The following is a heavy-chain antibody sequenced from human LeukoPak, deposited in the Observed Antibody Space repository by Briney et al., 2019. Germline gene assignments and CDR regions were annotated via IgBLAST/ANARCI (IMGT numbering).Heavy chain of an antibody. D-gene: IGHD3-10*01. CDR3: ARDKRPGSGSYYNGFDY. Sequence: SETLSLTCTVSGGSISIYYWSWIWQPAGKGLEWIGRIYTSGSTNYNPSLKSRVTMSVDTSKNQFSLKLSSVTAADTAVYYCARDKRPGSGSYYNGFDYWGQGTLVTVSS. V-gene: IGHV4-4*07. CDR1: GGSISIYY. J-gene: IGHJ4*02. CDR2: IYTSGST.